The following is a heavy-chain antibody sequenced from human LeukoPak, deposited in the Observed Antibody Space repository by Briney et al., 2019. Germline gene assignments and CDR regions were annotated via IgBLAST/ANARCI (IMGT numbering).Heavy chain of an antibody. CDR3: AKDGTYYYGSGRSYFDY. CDR2: ISGNGDST. V-gene: IGHV3-23*01. D-gene: IGHD3-10*01. Sequence: GGSLRLSCTASVFTFSNNAMSWVRQAPGKGLEWVSGISGNGDSTYYADSAKGRFTISRDNSKHTLYLQMNSLRVEDTAVYYCAKDGTYYYGSGRSYFDYWGQGTLVTVSS. CDR1: VFTFSNNA. J-gene: IGHJ4*02.